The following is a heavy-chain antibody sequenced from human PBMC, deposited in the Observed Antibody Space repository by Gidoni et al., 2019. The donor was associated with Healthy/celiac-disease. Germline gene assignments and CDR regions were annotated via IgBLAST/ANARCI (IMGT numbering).Heavy chain of an antibody. Sequence: QVQLVQSGAEVQKPGASVKVSCKDSGYTFTSYYMHWVRQAPGQGLEWMGIINPSGGSTSYAQKFQGRVTMTRDTSTSTVYMELSSLRSEDTAVYYCAVGLLGYCSSTSCYDAAGFDYWGQGTLVTVSS. V-gene: IGHV1-46*01. CDR1: GYTFTSYY. D-gene: IGHD2-2*01. J-gene: IGHJ4*02. CDR2: INPSGGST. CDR3: AVGLLGYCSSTSCYDAAGFDY.